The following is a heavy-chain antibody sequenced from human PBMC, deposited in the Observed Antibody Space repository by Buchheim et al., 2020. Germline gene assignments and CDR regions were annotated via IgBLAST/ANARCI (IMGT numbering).Heavy chain of an antibody. D-gene: IGHD4-17*01. CDR2: IDWDDEK. V-gene: IGHV2-70*01. Sequence: QVTLRESGPALVKPKQTLTLTCSFSGFSLKTRGVCVSWIRQPPGKALEWLTLIDWDDEKYYNTSLQTRLTISKDTSKNQVVLTMTNVDPVDTATYYCARARHDYGVYSLFYYYLDVWGKGTT. CDR3: ARARHDYGVYSLFYYYLDV. J-gene: IGHJ6*03. CDR1: GFSLKTRGVC.